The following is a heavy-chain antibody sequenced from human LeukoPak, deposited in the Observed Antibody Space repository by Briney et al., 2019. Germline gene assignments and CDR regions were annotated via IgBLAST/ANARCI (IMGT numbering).Heavy chain of an antibody. CDR1: GGSISSYY. J-gene: IGHJ4*02. V-gene: IGHV4-59*12. Sequence: SETLSLTCTVSGGSISSYYWSWIRQPPGKGLEWIGYIYYSGSTNYNPSLKSRVTISVDTSKNQFSLKLSSVTAADTAVYYCARDRRGMVRGVTLDYWGQGTLVTVSS. D-gene: IGHD3-10*01. CDR2: IYYSGST. CDR3: ARDRRGMVRGVTLDY.